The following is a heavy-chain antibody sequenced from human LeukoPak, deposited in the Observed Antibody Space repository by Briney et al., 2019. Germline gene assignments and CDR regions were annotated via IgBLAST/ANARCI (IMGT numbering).Heavy chain of an antibody. CDR1: GFTFSNAW. Sequence: GGSLRLSCAASGFTFSNAWMSWVRPAPGKGLEWVGRIKSKTDGGTTDYAAPVKGRFTISRDDSKNTLYLQMNSLKTEDTAVYYCSTDIVVVPGSYWGQGTLVTVSS. CDR2: IKSKTDGGTT. D-gene: IGHD2-2*01. J-gene: IGHJ4*02. CDR3: STDIVVVPGSY. V-gene: IGHV3-15*01.